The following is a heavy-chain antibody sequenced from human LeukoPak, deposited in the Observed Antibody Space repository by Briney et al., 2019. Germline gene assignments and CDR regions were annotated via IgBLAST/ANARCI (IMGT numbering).Heavy chain of an antibody. Sequence: GGSLRLSCAASGFTFSSYSMNWVRQAPGKGLEWVAVISYDGSNKYYADSVKGRFTISRDNSKNTLYLQMDSLRAEDTAVYYCARAENPVDFDYWGQGTLVTVSS. CDR1: GFTFSSYS. J-gene: IGHJ4*02. CDR2: ISYDGSNK. CDR3: ARAENPVDFDY. V-gene: IGHV3-30*03. D-gene: IGHD6-19*01.